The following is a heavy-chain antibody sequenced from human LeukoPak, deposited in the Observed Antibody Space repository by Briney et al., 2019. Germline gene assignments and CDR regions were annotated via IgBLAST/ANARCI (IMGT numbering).Heavy chain of an antibody. CDR2: ISNSGSYT. Sequence: PGGALRLSCAASGFTLWVEYTSWIRQAPGKGLEWVSYISNSGSYTNYADSVKGRFTISRDNAKNSLYLQINCLRAEDTSVYYCARSRGAGPGAYFDYWGQGTLITVSS. J-gene: IGHJ4*02. CDR1: GFTLWVEY. V-gene: IGHV3-11*03. CDR3: ARSRGAGPGAYFDY. D-gene: IGHD6-19*01.